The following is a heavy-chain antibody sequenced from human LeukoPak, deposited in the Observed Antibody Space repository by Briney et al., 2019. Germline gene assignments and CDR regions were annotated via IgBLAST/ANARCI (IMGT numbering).Heavy chain of an antibody. J-gene: IGHJ4*02. CDR2: TSAHNDDT. D-gene: IGHD1-1*01. CDR3: ARDWDSRNDYFDP. V-gene: IGHV1-18*01. Sequence: ASVKVSCKASGYTFTSYGISWVRQAPGQGLEWMGWTSAHNDDTDYAETLQGRLTMTTDISTSTAYMELTSLRSDDTAVYYCARDWDSRNDYFDPWGQGSLVIVSS. CDR1: GYTFTSYG.